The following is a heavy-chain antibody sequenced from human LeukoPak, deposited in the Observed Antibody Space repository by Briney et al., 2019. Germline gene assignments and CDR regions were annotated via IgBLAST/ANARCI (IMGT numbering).Heavy chain of an antibody. V-gene: IGHV1-2*04. J-gene: IGHJ4*02. CDR2: INPNSGGT. CDR1: GYTFTGYY. CDR3: ARVPVDTAMVD. Sequence: ASVTVSCKASGYTFTGYYMHWVRQAPGQGLEWMGWINPNSGGTNYAQKFQGWVTMTRDTSISTAYMELSRLRSDDTAVYYCARVPVDTAMVDWGQGTLVTVSS. D-gene: IGHD5-18*01.